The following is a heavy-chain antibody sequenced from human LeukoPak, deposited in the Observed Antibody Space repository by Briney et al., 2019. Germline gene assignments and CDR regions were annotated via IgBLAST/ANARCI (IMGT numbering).Heavy chain of an antibody. CDR2: ISYDGSNK. J-gene: IGHJ4*02. D-gene: IGHD3-10*01. V-gene: IGHV3-30*18. Sequence: GGSLRLSCAASGFTFSSYGMHWVRQAPGKGLEWVAVISYDGSNKYYADSVKGQFTISRDNSKNTLYLQMNSLRAEDTAVYYCAKDYYGSGCYDYWGQGTLVTVSS. CDR3: AKDYYGSGCYDY. CDR1: GFTFSSYG.